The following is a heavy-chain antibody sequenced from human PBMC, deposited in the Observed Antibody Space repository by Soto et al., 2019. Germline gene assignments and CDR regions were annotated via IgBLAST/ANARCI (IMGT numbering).Heavy chain of an antibody. V-gene: IGHV4-30-2*01. J-gene: IGHJ4*02. CDR1: GGSISSGGYS. CDR2: IYHSGST. Sequence: PSETLSLTCAVSGGSISSGGYSWSWIRQPPGKGLEWIGYIYHSGSTYYNPSLKSRVTISVDKSKNQFSLKLSSVTAADTAVYYCARGAVAGIIDYWGQGTLVTVSS. D-gene: IGHD6-19*01. CDR3: ARGAVAGIIDY.